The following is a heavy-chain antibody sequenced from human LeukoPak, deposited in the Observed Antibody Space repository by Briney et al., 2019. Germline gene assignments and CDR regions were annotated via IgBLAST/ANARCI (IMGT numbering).Heavy chain of an antibody. CDR1: GFPFSNHW. V-gene: IGHV3-23*01. D-gene: IGHD3-10*01. J-gene: IGHJ4*02. CDR3: AKEGDYGSPPYYFDY. CDR2: VSGNGGNT. Sequence: GGSLRLSCAASGFPFSNHWMTWGRQAPGKGLEWVSGVSGNGGNTYYADSVKGRFTIFRDNSKNTLYLQMNSLRAEDTAAYYCAKEGDYGSPPYYFDYWGQGTLVTVSS.